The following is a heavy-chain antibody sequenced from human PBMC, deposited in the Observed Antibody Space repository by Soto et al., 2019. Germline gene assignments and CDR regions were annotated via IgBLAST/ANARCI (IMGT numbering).Heavy chain of an antibody. D-gene: IGHD3-16*01. Sequence: QVQLVESGGGVVQPGRSLRLSCAASGFTFSSYGMHWVRQAPGKGLEWVAVISYDGSNKYYADSVKGRFTISRDNSKNTLYLQMNSLRAEDTAVYYCAKDLQVEGAWDYWGQGTLVTVSS. J-gene: IGHJ4*02. CDR2: ISYDGSNK. V-gene: IGHV3-30*18. CDR1: GFTFSSYG. CDR3: AKDLQVEGAWDY.